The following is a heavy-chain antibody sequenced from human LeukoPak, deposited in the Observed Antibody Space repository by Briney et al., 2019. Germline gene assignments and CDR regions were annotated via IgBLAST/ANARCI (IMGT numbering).Heavy chain of an antibody. D-gene: IGHD6-13*01. V-gene: IGHV3-7*01. CDR1: GFTFSGYW. CDR2: INQDGSEK. Sequence: GGSLRLSCAASGFTFSGYWMSWVRQAPGKGLEWVAHINQDGSEKYYVDSVKGRVTISRDNAKNSLFLQMGSLRVEDTAVYYCARESTAGYNSSWYGFRNWGQGTLVSVSS. J-gene: IGHJ1*01. CDR3: ARESTAGYNSSWYGFRN.